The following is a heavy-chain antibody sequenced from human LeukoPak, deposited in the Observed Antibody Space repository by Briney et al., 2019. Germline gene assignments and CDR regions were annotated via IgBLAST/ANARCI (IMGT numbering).Heavy chain of an antibody. V-gene: IGHV3-23*01. D-gene: IGHD2-15*01. Sequence: PGGSLRLSCAASGFTFSSYAMSWVRQAPGKGLEWVSAISGSGGSTYYADSVKGRFTISRDNSKNTLYLQMNSLRAEDTAVYYXXXXXXXXXVVVAVWFDPWGQGTLVTVSS. CDR2: ISGSGGST. CDR1: GFTFSSYA. J-gene: IGHJ5*02. CDR3: XXXXXXXXVVVAVWFDP.